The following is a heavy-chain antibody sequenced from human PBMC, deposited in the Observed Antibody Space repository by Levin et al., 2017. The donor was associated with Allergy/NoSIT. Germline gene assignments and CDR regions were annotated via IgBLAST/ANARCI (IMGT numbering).Heavy chain of an antibody. CDR1: GFTFSDYY. Sequence: PGGSLRLSCAASGFTFSDYYMSWIRQAPGKGLEWVSYISSSSSYTNYADSVKGRFTISRDNAKNSLYLQMNSLRAEDTAVYYCARGYSYGYYFDYWGQGTLVTVSS. CDR3: ARGYSYGYYFDY. CDR2: ISSSSSYT. V-gene: IGHV3-11*03. J-gene: IGHJ4*02. D-gene: IGHD5-18*01.